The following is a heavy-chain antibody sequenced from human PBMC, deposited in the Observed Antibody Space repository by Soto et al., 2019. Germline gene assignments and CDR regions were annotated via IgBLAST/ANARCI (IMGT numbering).Heavy chain of an antibody. Sequence: QVQLVQSGAEVKKPGASVKVSCKASGYTFTSYYMHWVRQAPGQGLEWMGIINPSGGSTSYAQKFQGRVTMTRDTSTSTVYMELSSLRSEDTAVYYCARGAAAAGTFEWFDPWGQGTLVTVSS. CDR2: INPSGGST. J-gene: IGHJ5*02. CDR3: ARGAAAAGTFEWFDP. CDR1: GYTFTSYY. D-gene: IGHD6-13*01. V-gene: IGHV1-46*01.